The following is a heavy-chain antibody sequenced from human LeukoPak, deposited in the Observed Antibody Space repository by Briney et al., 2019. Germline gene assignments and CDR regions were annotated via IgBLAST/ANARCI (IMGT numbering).Heavy chain of an antibody. CDR3: SRLDGSGSYWDY. D-gene: IGHD3-10*01. Sequence: ASVKVSCKASGGTFSSYAISWVRQAPGQGLEWMGGIIPIFGTANYAQKFRGRVTITADKSTSTAYMELSSLRSEDTAVYYCSRLDGSGSYWDYWGQGALVTVSS. CDR2: IIPIFGTA. V-gene: IGHV1-69*06. J-gene: IGHJ4*02. CDR1: GGTFSSYA.